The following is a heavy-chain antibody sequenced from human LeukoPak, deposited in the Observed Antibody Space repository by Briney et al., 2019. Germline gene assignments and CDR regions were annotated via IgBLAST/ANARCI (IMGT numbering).Heavy chain of an antibody. D-gene: IGHD2-15*01. V-gene: IGHV1-8*01. CDR3: ARDNGGYCSGGSCYSYYFDY. Sequence: ASVKVSCKASGYTFTSYDINWVRQATGQGLEWMGWMNPNSGNTGYAQKFQGRATMTRNTSISTAYMELSSLRSEDTAVYYCARDNGGYCSGGSCYSYYFDYWGQGTLVTVSS. CDR2: MNPNSGNT. CDR1: GYTFTSYD. J-gene: IGHJ4*02.